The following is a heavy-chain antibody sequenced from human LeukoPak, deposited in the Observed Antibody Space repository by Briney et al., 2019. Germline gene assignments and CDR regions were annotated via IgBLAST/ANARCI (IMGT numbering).Heavy chain of an antibody. CDR1: RFSISSGYY. J-gene: IGHJ5*02. Sequence: SETLSLTCAVSRFSISSGYYWGWIRQPPGKGLEWVATISHSGNTYFNPSLQSRVTVSLDTSKNQLSLNVTSVKAADTAMYYCTRGTLHLDTWGQGTLVIVSS. V-gene: IGHV4-38-2*01. D-gene: IGHD2-15*01. CDR2: ISHSGNT. CDR3: TRGTLHLDT.